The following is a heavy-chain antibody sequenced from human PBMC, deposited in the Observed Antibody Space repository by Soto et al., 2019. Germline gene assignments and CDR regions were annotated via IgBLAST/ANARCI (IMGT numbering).Heavy chain of an antibody. J-gene: IGHJ5*02. Sequence: SETLSLTCTASGGSISSYYWSWIRQPPGKGLEWIGYIYYSGSTNYNPSLKSRVTISVDTSKNQFSLKLSSVTAADTAVYYCARSTSSSLFDPWGQGTLVTVSS. CDR2: IYYSGST. CDR1: GGSISSYY. CDR3: ARSTSSSLFDP. D-gene: IGHD6-6*01. V-gene: IGHV4-59*01.